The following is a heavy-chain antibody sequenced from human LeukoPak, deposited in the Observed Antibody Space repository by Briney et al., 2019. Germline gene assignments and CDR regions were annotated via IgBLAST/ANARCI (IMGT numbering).Heavy chain of an antibody. CDR2: IKQDGSEK. CDR1: GFTFSSYT. D-gene: IGHD2-2*01. Sequence: GGSLRLSCAASGFTFSSYTMHLVRQAPGKGLEWVANIKQDGSEKYYVDSVKGRFTISRDNAKNSLYLQMNSLRAEDTAVYYCARAGISTLAYYYGMDVWGQGTTVTVSS. V-gene: IGHV3-7*01. J-gene: IGHJ6*02. CDR3: ARAGISTLAYYYGMDV.